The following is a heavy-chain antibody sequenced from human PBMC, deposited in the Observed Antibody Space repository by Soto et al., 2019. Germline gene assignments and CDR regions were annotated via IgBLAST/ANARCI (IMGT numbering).Heavy chain of an antibody. CDR1: GFTFSSYG. CDR3: ARSVGYEGSYYGMDV. V-gene: IGHV3-33*01. D-gene: IGHD5-12*01. Sequence: QVQLVESGGGVVQPGRSLRLSCAASGFTFSSYGMHWVRQAPGKGLEWVAVIWYDGSNKYYADSVKGRFTISRDNSKNTLDLQMNSLRAEDTAVYYCARSVGYEGSYYGMDVWGPGTTVTVSS. CDR2: IWYDGSNK. J-gene: IGHJ6*02.